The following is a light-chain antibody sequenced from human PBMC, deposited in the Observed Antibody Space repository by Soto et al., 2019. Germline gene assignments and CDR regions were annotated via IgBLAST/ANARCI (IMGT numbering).Light chain of an antibody. V-gene: IGLV2-14*01. CDR1: SSDVGGYNY. CDR3: SSYTSSSTV. Sequence: QSALTQPASVSGSPGPSITISCTGTSSDVGGYNYVSWYQQHPGKAPKLMIYDVSNRPSGVSNRFSGSKSGNTASLTISGLQSEDEADYYCSSYTSSSTVFCGGTKLTVL. CDR2: DVS. J-gene: IGLJ2*01.